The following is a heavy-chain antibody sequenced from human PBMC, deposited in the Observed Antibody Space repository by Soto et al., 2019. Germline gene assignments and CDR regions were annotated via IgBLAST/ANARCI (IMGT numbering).Heavy chain of an antibody. J-gene: IGHJ4*02. Sequence: QVQLVQAGAEVKKPGASVKVSCKTPGYTFTSYGISWVRQAPGQGLEWMGWISTYNGNTRYAQKLQGRVTMTKDTSTSTAYMELRSLRSDDTAVYYCVRDLEPQYFDYWGQGTLVTVSS. CDR3: VRDLEPQYFDY. V-gene: IGHV1-18*01. CDR2: ISTYNGNT. D-gene: IGHD1-1*01. CDR1: GYTFTSYG.